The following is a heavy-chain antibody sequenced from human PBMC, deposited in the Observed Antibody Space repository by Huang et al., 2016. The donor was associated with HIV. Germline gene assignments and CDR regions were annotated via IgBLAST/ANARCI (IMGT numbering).Heavy chain of an antibody. Sequence: EVQLWESGGTLVQPGGSLRLSCGASGFTFSNYAMRWVRPAPGKGLEWVSFISGSSGTIYYADSVKGRFSISRDNVKKTVYLQMNSLRVEDAAVYYCAKDRGDGYSGYDYDYWGQGTLVTVSS. CDR2: ISGSSGTI. D-gene: IGHD5-12*01. CDR1: GFTFSNYA. J-gene: IGHJ4*02. CDR3: AKDRGDGYSGYDYDY. V-gene: IGHV3-23*01.